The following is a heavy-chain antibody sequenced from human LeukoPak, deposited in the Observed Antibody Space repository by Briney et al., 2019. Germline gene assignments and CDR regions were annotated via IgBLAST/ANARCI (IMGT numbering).Heavy chain of an antibody. D-gene: IGHD3-22*01. CDR1: GFTVSSNY. J-gene: IGHJ3*02. Sequence: GGSLRLSCAASGFTVSSNYMTWVRQAPGKGLEWVSVIYSGGSTYYADSVKGRFTLSRDNSKNALFLQMNSLRAEDTAVYYCAREPQGDSSGYDAFDIWGQGTMVTVSS. CDR2: IYSGGST. V-gene: IGHV3-66*01. CDR3: AREPQGDSSGYDAFDI.